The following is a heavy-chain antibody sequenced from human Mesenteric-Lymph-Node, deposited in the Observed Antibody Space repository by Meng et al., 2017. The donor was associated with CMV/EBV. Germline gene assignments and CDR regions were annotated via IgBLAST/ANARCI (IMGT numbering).Heavy chain of an antibody. J-gene: IGHJ5*02. CDR2: VNPNSGNT. CDR3: ARERFVGEFDP. D-gene: IGHD3-16*01. CDR1: GYTFISYD. Sequence: ASVKVSCKASGYTFISYDIIWVRQASGQGLEWMGWVNPNSGNTGYEQKFQGRVTMTRNTSISTAYMELSSLGSDDTAVYYCARERFVGEFDPWGQGTLVTVSS. V-gene: IGHV1-8*01.